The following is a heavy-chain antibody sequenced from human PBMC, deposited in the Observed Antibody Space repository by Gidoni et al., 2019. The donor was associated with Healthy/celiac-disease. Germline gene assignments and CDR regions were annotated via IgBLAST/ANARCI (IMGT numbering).Heavy chain of an antibody. Sequence: VQLVQSGAEAKKPGSAVKVACKASGGTFRRYAISWVRQAPGQGREWMGGIIPIFGTANDAQKFQGRVTITADESTSTAYMELSSLRSEDTAVYYCASQGARDGYRTPPDYWGQGTLVTVSS. J-gene: IGHJ4*02. D-gene: IGHD5-12*01. V-gene: IGHV1-69*01. CDR1: GGTFRRYA. CDR2: IIPIFGTA. CDR3: ASQGARDGYRTPPDY.